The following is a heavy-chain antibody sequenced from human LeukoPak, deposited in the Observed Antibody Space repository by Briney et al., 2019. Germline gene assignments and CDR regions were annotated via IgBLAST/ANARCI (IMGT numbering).Heavy chain of an antibody. J-gene: IGHJ4*02. CDR2: LNPNSGGT. CDR3: ARAPSSGWSGYYFDY. V-gene: IGHV1-2*02. D-gene: IGHD6-13*01. Sequence: GASVKVSCKASGYTFTGYYLHWVRQAPGQGLEWRGWLNPNSGGTNYAQKFQGRVTMTRDTSISTAYMEVSRLRSDDTAVYYCARAPSSGWSGYYFDYWGQGTLVTVSS. CDR1: GYTFTGYY.